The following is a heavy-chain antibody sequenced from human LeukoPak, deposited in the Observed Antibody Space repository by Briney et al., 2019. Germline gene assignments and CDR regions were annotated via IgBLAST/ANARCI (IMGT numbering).Heavy chain of an antibody. Sequence: ASVKVSCKSSGYTFTIYDSNWVRQATGQGDEGMGWMNPNSGETGNAQTLQGRVTITRNTYISTAYMELSSLRSQHTAVYSCARSTSMHYDFWSGYNRNYYYMDVWGKGTTVTVSS. CDR2: MNPNSGET. V-gene: IGHV1-8*03. J-gene: IGHJ6*03. D-gene: IGHD3-3*01. CDR3: ARSTSMHYDFWSGYNRNYYYMDV. CDR1: GYTFTIYD.